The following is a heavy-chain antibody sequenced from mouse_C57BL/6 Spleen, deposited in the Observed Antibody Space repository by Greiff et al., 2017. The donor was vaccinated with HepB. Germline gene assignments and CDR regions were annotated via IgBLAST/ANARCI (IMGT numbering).Heavy chain of an antibody. CDR3: ARRTTVVVDY. D-gene: IGHD1-1*01. CDR2: IDPSDSYT. V-gene: IGHV1-50*01. CDR1: GYTFTSYW. Sequence: QVQLKQPGAELVKPGASVKLSCKASGYTFTSYWMQWVKQRPGQGLEWIGEIDPSDSYTNYNQKFKGKATLTVDTSSSTAYMQLSSLTSEDSAVYYCARRTTVVVDYWGQGTTLTVSS. J-gene: IGHJ2*01.